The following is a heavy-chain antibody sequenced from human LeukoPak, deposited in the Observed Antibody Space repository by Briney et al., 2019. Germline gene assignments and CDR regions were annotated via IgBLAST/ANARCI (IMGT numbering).Heavy chain of an antibody. J-gene: IGHJ4*02. V-gene: IGHV3-11*04. CDR3: AREGRRTYDDFDY. CDR1: GFTFSDYY. CDR2: ISSGGSTK. Sequence: AGGSLRLSCAASGFTFSDYYMSWIRQAPGKGLEWISYISSGGSTKYYADSVQGRFTISRDNAKNSLYLQMSSLRAEDTAIYYCAREGRRTYDDFDYWGQGTLVTVSS. D-gene: IGHD3-3*01.